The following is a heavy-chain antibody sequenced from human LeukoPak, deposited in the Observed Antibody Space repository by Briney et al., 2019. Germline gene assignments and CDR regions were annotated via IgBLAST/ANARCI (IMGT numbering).Heavy chain of an antibody. D-gene: IGHD4-17*01. Sequence: GGSLRLSCAASGFTFSSYSMNWVRQAPGKGLEWVSYISRSSSTIYYADSVKGRFTISRDNAKNSLYLQMNSLRAEDTAVYYCARGDTVTTDYYYYMDIWGKGTTVTVSS. CDR3: ARGDTVTTDYYYYMDI. J-gene: IGHJ6*03. CDR1: GFTFSSYS. CDR2: ISRSSSTI. V-gene: IGHV3-48*04.